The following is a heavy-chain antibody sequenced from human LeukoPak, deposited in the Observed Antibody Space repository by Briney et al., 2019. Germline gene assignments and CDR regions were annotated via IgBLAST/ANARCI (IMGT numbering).Heavy chain of an antibody. D-gene: IGHD5-24*01. CDR1: GGSISSYY. J-gene: IGHJ5*02. V-gene: IGHV4-59*06. Sequence: SETLSLTCTVSGGSISSYYWSWIRQHPGKGLEWIGYIYYSGSTYCNPSLKSRVTISVDTSKNQFSLKLSSVTAADTAVYYCARDLPGSNWFDPWGQGTLVTVSS. CDR3: ARDLPGSNWFDP. CDR2: IYYSGST.